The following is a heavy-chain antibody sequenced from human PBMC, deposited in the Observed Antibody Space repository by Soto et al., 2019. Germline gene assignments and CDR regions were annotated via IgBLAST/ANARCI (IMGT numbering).Heavy chain of an antibody. D-gene: IGHD1-1*01. CDR1: GYTFTNYG. CDR2: ISAYNGDT. CDR3: ARDSLGTETTAWPDP. J-gene: IGHJ5*02. Sequence: QVQLVQSGAEVKKPGASVRVSCKASGYTFTNYGISWLRQAPGQGLEWMGWISAYNGDTNFAQKVQGRVTLTTDTSTSTAYMELWSLTSADTAMYYCARDSLGTETTAWPDPWGQGTLVTVSS. V-gene: IGHV1-18*04.